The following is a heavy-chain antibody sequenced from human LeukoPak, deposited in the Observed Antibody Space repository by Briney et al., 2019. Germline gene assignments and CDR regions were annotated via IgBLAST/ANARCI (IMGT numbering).Heavy chain of an antibody. V-gene: IGHV3-23*01. D-gene: IGHD6-13*01. CDR1: GFTFTNYA. J-gene: IGHJ4*02. Sequence: GGSLRLSCAASGFTFTNYAMSWVRQAPGKGLEWVSGISSDGAAFYSDSVKGRFTISRDNSKNTLYLQMNSLGVADTAIYYCAKEIAAIGLPAADYWGQGTLVTVSS. CDR2: ISSDGAA. CDR3: AKEIAAIGLPAADY.